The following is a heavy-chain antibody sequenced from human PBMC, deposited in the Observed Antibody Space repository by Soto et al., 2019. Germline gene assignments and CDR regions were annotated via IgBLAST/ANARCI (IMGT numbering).Heavy chain of an antibody. CDR2: MNPNSGNT. V-gene: IGHV1-8*01. CDR3: ARERTGTTSMDV. CDR1: GYTFTGYD. D-gene: IGHD1-1*01. J-gene: IGHJ6*02. Sequence: VQLVQSGAEVKKPGASVKVSCKASGYTFTGYDINWVRQATGQGLEWMGWMNPNSGNTGYAQKFRGRVTMTRNTSISTAYMELSSLRSEDTAVYYCARERTGTTSMDVWGQGTTVTVSS.